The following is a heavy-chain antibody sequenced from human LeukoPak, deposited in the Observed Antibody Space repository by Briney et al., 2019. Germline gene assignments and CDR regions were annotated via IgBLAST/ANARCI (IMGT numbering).Heavy chain of an antibody. V-gene: IGHV4-30-2*01. CDR2: IYHSGST. CDR1: GGSISSGGYS. J-gene: IGHJ3*02. Sequence: SETLSLTCAVSGGSISSGGYSWSWIRQPPGKGLEWIGYIYHSGSTYYNPSLKSRVTISVDRSKNQFSLKLSSVTAADTAVYYCARFGIRDYEGGDAFDIWGQGTMVTVSS. CDR3: ARFGIRDYEGGDAFDI. D-gene: IGHD4-17*01.